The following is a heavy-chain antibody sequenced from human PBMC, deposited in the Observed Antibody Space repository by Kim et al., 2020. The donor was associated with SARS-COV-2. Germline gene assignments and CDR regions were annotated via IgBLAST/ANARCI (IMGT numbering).Heavy chain of an antibody. CDR2: LSYDGRNK. V-gene: IGHV3-30*03. Sequence: GGSLRLCCAASGFTFSDYGIHWVRQAPGKGLEWVAVLSYDGRNKYYADSVKGRFTISRDNSKNMLYLQMNSLRPEDTAVYYCARDMRGRSCRGGNCYSGLDDYWGQGTLVTVSS. J-gene: IGHJ4*02. CDR3: ARDMRGRSCRGGNCYSGLDDY. D-gene: IGHD2-15*01. CDR1: GFTFSDYG.